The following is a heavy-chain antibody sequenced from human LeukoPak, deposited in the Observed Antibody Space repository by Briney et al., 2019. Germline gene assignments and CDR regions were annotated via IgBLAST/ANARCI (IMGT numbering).Heavy chain of an antibody. CDR1: GGSISSYY. J-gene: IGHJ4*02. Sequence: PSETLSLTCTVSGGSISSYYWSWIRQPAGKGLEWIGRIYTSGSTNYNPSLKSRVTMSVDTSKNQFSLKLSSVTAADTAVYYCARVRSLWEPTRFSGGYYFDCWGQGTLVTVSS. V-gene: IGHV4-4*07. CDR2: IYTSGST. D-gene: IGHD1-26*01. CDR3: ARVRSLWEPTRFSGGYYFDC.